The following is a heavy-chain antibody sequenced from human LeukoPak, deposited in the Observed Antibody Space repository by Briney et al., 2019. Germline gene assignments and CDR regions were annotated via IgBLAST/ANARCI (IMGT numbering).Heavy chain of an antibody. J-gene: IGHJ3*02. D-gene: IGHD4-17*01. Sequence: SGPTLVGPTQTLTLTFTFSGFSLSTSGVGVGWIRQPPGKALEWLALIYWDDDKRYSPSLKSRLTITKDTSKNQVVLTMTNMDPVDTATYYCAHEGREPAYVYGDYADPRLAFYIWGQGTMVTVSS. CDR1: GFSLSTSGVG. CDR2: IYWDDDK. CDR3: AHEGREPAYVYGDYADPRLAFYI. V-gene: IGHV2-5*02.